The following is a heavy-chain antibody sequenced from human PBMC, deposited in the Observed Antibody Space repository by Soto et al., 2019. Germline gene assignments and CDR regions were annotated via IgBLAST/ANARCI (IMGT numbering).Heavy chain of an antibody. CDR3: ARGREHIVVVPASHPDWFDP. J-gene: IGHJ5*02. D-gene: IGHD2-2*01. V-gene: IGHV1-69*01. CDR1: GGPFRSYA. Sequence: SVKVACKVCGGPFRSYAISCVRQVPGQGPEWMGGIIPIFGTANYAQKFQGQVTITADESTSTAYMELSSLRSEDTAVYYRARGREHIVVVPASHPDWFDPWGQGTVVTAPQ. CDR2: IIPIFGTA.